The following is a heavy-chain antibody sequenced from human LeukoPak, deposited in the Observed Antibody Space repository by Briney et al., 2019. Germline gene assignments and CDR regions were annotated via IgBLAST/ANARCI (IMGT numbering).Heavy chain of an antibody. CDR2: INPNSGGT. CDR1: GGTFSSYA. D-gene: IGHD5-18*01. V-gene: IGHV1-2*02. J-gene: IGHJ4*02. CDR3: ARGRGDTN. Sequence: ASVKVSCKASGGTFSSYAISWVRQAPGQGLEWMGWINPNSGGTNYAQKFQGRVTMTRDTSISTAYMELSRLRSDDTAVYYCARGRGDTNWGQGTLVTVSS.